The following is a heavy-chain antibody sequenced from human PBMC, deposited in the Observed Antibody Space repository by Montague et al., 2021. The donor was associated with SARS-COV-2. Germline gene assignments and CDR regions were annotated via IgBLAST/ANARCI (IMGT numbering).Heavy chain of an antibody. J-gene: IGHJ5*02. CDR3: ARRLNLYYDGSGRYSSWFDP. V-gene: IGHV4-39*01. Sequence: SETLSLTCTVSGGSISSSSYYWVWIRQPPGKGLEWIGSIYDSGSTYYNPSLQSRVTVSVDTTKNQFSLNLSTVTAAATSVYDCARRLNLYYDGSGRYSSWFDPWGQGTLVTVSS. D-gene: IGHD3-10*01. CDR1: GGSISSSSYY. CDR2: IYDSGST.